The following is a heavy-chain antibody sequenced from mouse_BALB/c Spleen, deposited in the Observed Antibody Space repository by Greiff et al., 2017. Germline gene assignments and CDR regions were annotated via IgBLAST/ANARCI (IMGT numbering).Heavy chain of an antibody. CDR1: GFTFSSYT. Sequence: EVQRVESGGGLVKPGGSLKLSCAASGFTFSSYTMSWVRQTPEKRLEWVATISSGGSYTYYPDSVKGRFTISRDNAKNTLYLQMSSLKSEDTAMYYCTRDGKSYYFDYWGQGTTLTVSS. D-gene: IGHD4-1*01. CDR3: TRDGKSYYFDY. J-gene: IGHJ2*01. CDR2: ISSGGSYT. V-gene: IGHV5-6-4*01.